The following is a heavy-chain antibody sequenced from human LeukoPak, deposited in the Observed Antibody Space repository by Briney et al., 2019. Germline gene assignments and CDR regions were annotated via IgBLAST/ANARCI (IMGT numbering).Heavy chain of an antibody. CDR1: GGSITSYF. J-gene: IGHJ4*02. D-gene: IGHD4-11*01. Sequence: PSGTLSLTCTVSGGSITSYFWSWIRQPPGKGLEWIGYIYYSGRTNYNPSLKSRVTMSVGTSKIHFSLRLTSVTAADTAVYYCARLPNYSHYFDSWGQGTLVTVSS. CDR3: ARLPNYSHYFDS. CDR2: IYYSGRT. V-gene: IGHV4-59*08.